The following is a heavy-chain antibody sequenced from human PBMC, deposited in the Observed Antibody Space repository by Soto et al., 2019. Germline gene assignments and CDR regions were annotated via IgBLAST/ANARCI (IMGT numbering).Heavy chain of an antibody. CDR1: GFTFTSYS. V-gene: IGHV3-48*01. D-gene: IGHD3-10*01. CDR2: ISSSTTII. J-gene: IGHJ4*02. Sequence: GGSLRLSCAASGFTFTSYSMNWVRQAPGKGLEWVSYISSSTTIIYYADSVKGRFTISRDNARNSLYLQINSLRAEDTAVYYFARRGLFESGGIDYWGQGTLVTVSS. CDR3: ARRGLFESGGIDY.